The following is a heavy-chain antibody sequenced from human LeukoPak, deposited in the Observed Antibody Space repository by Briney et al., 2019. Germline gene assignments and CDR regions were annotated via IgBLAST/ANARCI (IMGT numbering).Heavy chain of an antibody. Sequence: PGRSLRLSCGASGFTFSSYGMHWVRQAPGKGLEWVAVISYDGSNKYYADSVKGRFTISRDNSKNTLYLQMNSLRAEDTAVYYCAKNYGSGSYGYFDYWGQGTLVTVSS. CDR2: ISYDGSNK. CDR3: AKNYGSGSYGYFDY. D-gene: IGHD3-10*01. CDR1: GFTFSSYG. V-gene: IGHV3-30*18. J-gene: IGHJ4*02.